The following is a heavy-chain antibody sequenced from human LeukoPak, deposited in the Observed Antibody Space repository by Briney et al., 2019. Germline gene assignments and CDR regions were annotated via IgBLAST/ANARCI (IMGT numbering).Heavy chain of an antibody. CDR2: IYYSGST. Sequence: PSETLSLTCTVSGGPISSSSYYWGWIRQPPGKGLEWIGSIYYSGSTYYNPSLKSRVTISVDTSKNQFSLKLSSVTAADTAVYYCARASTLGIYYYYYYMDVWGKGTTVTVSS. CDR3: ARASTLGIYYYYYYMDV. J-gene: IGHJ6*03. D-gene: IGHD7-27*01. V-gene: IGHV4-39*07. CDR1: GGPISSSSYY.